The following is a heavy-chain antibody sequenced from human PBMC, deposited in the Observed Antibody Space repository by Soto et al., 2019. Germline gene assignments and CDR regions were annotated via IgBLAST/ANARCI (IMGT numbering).Heavy chain of an antibody. D-gene: IGHD4-17*01. J-gene: IGHJ5*02. CDR1: GGSISSGGYY. V-gene: IGHV4-31*03. Sequence: PSETLSLTCTVSGGSISSGGYYWSWIRQHPGKGLEWIGYIYYSGSTYYNPSLKSRVTISVDTSKNQFSLKLSSVTAADTAVYYCARAGDDYGGNSPWFDPWGQGTLVTVSS. CDR2: IYYSGST. CDR3: ARAGDDYGGNSPWFDP.